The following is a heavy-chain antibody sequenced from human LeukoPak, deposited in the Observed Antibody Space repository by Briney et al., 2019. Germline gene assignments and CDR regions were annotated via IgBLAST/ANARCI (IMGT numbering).Heavy chain of an antibody. CDR2: IIPIFGTA. CDR3: ARDPSSSPFNGAFDI. V-gene: IGHV1-69*05. Sequence: SVKVSCKASGGTFSSYAISWVRQAPGQGLEWMGGIIPIFGTANYAQKFQGRVTITTDESTSTAYMELSSLRSEDTAVYYCARDPSSSPFNGAFDIWGQGTMVTVSS. CDR1: GGTFSSYA. D-gene: IGHD6-6*01. J-gene: IGHJ3*02.